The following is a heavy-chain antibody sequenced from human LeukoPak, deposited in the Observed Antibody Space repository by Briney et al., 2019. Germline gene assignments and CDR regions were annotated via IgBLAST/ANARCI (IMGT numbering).Heavy chain of an antibody. Sequence: GGSLRLSCTASGFTFGSYAMSWVRQAPGKGLEWVSVISGSGNITYYADSGKGRFTISRDNSKNTLYLQMNSLRAEDTAVYYCARVRTYSGSYYAFDYWGQGTLVTVSS. D-gene: IGHD1-26*01. V-gene: IGHV3-23*01. CDR2: ISGSGNIT. CDR3: ARVRTYSGSYYAFDY. CDR1: GFTFGSYA. J-gene: IGHJ4*02.